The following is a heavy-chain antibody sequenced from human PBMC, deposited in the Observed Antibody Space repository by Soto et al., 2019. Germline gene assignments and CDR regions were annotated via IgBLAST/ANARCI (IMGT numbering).Heavy chain of an antibody. Sequence: QVQLVESGGGVVQPGRSLRLSCAASGFTFSSYGMHWVRQAPGKGLEWVAVISYDGSNKYYADSVKGRFTISRDNSKNTLYLQMNSLRAADTAVYYCAKGLKDYPIGMDVWGQGTTVTVSS. CDR2: ISYDGSNK. CDR1: GFTFSSYG. V-gene: IGHV3-30*18. D-gene: IGHD4-17*01. CDR3: AKGLKDYPIGMDV. J-gene: IGHJ6*02.